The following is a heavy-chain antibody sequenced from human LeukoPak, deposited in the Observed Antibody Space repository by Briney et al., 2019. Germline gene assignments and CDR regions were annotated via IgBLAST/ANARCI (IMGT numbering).Heavy chain of an antibody. D-gene: IGHD2/OR15-2a*01. Sequence: ASVKVSCKASGYTFTGYYIHWVRQAPGQGLEWMGWINPNSGGTNYAQKFQGRVTMTRDTSISTAYMELTRLRSDDTAVYYCARDGGNIPVSWGQGTLVTVSS. CDR1: GYTFTGYY. V-gene: IGHV1-2*02. CDR3: ARDGGNIPVS. CDR2: INPNSGGT. J-gene: IGHJ5*02.